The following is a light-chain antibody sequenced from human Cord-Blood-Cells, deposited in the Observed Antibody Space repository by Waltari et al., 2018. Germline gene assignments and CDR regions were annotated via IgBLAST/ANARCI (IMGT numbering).Light chain of an antibody. CDR1: SSNIGSNY. V-gene: IGLV1-47*01. Sequence: QSVLTQPPSAPGTPGQRVTISCSGSSSNIGSNYVYCYQQLPGTAPKLLIYRNKQRPSGVPDRFSGSKSGTSASLAISGLRSEDEADYDCAAWDDSLSGWVFGGGTKLTVL. J-gene: IGLJ3*02. CDR3: AAWDDSLSGWV. CDR2: RNK.